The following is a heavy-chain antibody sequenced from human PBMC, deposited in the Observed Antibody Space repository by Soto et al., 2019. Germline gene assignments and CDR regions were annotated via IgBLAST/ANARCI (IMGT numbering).Heavy chain of an antibody. CDR2: ISDSGGST. V-gene: IGHV3-23*01. CDR1: GLTFSNFA. J-gene: IGHJ3*01. Sequence: GGSLRLSCAASGLTFSNFAMSWVGRAPGKGLEWVSNISDSGGSTYYADSVKGRFTISRDNSKNTLYLQMNSLRGRDTAIYYCVKEGSGWYSRGCFDFWGRGTMVTVSS. D-gene: IGHD6-19*01. CDR3: VKEGSGWYSRGCFDF.